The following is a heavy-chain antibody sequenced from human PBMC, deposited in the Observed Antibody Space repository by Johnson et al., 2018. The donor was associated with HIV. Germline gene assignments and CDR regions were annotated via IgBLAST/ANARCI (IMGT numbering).Heavy chain of an antibody. V-gene: IGHV3-15*01. CDR3: ASTIDIVPTGRSYDAFDI. D-gene: IGHD5-12*01. J-gene: IGHJ3*02. Sequence: VQLVESGGGLVKPGGSLRLSCAASGFTFSNAWMSWVRQAPGKGLEWVGHIKSRTDGGTTDYAAPVNGRFTIARDDSTNTAYLQMNSLTPEDTAVYYCASTIDIVPTGRSYDAFDIWGQGTLVTVSS. CDR1: GFTFSNAW. CDR2: IKSRTDGGTT.